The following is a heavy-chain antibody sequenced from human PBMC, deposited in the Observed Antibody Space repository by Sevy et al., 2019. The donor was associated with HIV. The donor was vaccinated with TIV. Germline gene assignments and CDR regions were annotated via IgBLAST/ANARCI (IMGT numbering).Heavy chain of an antibody. Sequence: ASVKVSCKASGYTFITYAMNWVRQAPGQGLEWMGWINTNTGNPTYAQGFTGRFDFSLDTSVSTAYLQISSLKAEDTAVYYCARDITMVRGVPRWFDPWGQGTLVTVSS. CDR1: GYTFITYA. CDR3: ARDITMVRGVPRWFDP. D-gene: IGHD3-10*01. CDR2: INTNTGNP. J-gene: IGHJ5*02. V-gene: IGHV7-4-1*02.